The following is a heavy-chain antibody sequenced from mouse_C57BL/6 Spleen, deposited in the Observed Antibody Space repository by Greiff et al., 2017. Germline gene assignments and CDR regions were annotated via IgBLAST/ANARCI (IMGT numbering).Heavy chain of an antibody. CDR3: ARSWLGYDD. CDR1: GYAFTNYL. CDR2: INPGSGGT. J-gene: IGHJ4*01. V-gene: IGHV1-54*01. D-gene: IGHD2-2*01. Sequence: VQLVESGAELVRPGTSVKVSCKASGYAFTNYLIEWVKQRPGQGLEWIGVINPGSGGTNYNEKFKGKATLTADKSSSTAYMQLSSLTSEDSAVYFCARSWLGYDDWGQGTSVTVSS.